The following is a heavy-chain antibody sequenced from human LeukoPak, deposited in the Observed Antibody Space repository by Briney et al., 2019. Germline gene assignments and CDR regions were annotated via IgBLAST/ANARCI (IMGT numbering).Heavy chain of an antibody. CDR1: GFTFDDYA. CDR3: AKAGYCTNGVCSHFDY. D-gene: IGHD2-8*01. V-gene: IGHV3-43D*03. J-gene: IGHJ4*02. Sequence: GGSLRLSCAASGFTFDDYAMHWVRQAPGKGLEWVSLISCSGGSTYYADSVKGRFTISRDNSKNSLYLQMNSLRAEDNVLYYCAKAGYCTNGVCSHFDYWGQGTLVTVSS. CDR2: ISCSGGST.